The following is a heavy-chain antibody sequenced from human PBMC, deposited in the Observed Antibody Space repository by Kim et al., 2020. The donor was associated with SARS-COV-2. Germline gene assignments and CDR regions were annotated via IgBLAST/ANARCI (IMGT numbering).Heavy chain of an antibody. CDR3: AAGAPGH. J-gene: IGHJ1*01. CDR2: INHRRST. V-gene: IGHV4-34*01. CDR1: GGSFSDFH. Sequence: SETLSLTCAVYGGSFSDFHWTWIRQTPGKGLEWVAEINHRRSTNFNPSLKSRITMSVDTSKNQFTLKLRSVTAADTAVYYCAAGAPGHWGQGTLVTVSS.